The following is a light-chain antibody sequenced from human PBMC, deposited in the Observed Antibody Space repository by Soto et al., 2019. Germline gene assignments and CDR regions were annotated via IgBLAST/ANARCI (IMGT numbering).Light chain of an antibody. V-gene: IGKV3-20*01. CDR2: GAS. CDR1: QSVSSSY. J-gene: IGKJ1*01. CDR3: QQYGSSPRT. Sequence: EIVLTQSPGTLSLSPGERATLSCSASQSVSSSYLAWYQQRPGQAPRLLSYGASSRATGIPDRFSGSGSGTDFTLTISRLEPEDFAVYYCQQYGSSPRTFGQGTKVDI.